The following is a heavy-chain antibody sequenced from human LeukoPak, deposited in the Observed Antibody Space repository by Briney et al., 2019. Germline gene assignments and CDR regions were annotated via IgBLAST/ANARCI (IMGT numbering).Heavy chain of an antibody. V-gene: IGHV3-7*05. D-gene: IGHD5-12*01. Sequence: GGSLRLSCAASGFPFSSYWMSWARQAPGKGLEWVANIKQDGSEKYYVDSVKGRFTISRDNAKNSLYLQMDSLRTEDTAVYYCARTLGYSGYDEFDYWGQGTLVTVSS. CDR2: IKQDGSEK. CDR3: ARTLGYSGYDEFDY. J-gene: IGHJ4*02. CDR1: GFPFSSYW.